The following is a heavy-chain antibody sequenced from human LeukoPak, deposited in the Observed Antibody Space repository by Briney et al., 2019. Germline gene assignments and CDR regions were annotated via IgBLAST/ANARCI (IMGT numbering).Heavy chain of an antibody. CDR2: INPGGDNT. D-gene: IGHD6-13*01. CDR3: ARTQQLVLRSPLDP. Sequence: VASVKVSCKASGYTFTGYYMHWVRQAPGQGLEWMGLINPGGDNTDYAQNFQGRITITRNTSISTAYMELSSLRSEDTAVYYCARTQQLVLRSPLDPWGQGTLVTVSS. CDR1: GYTFTGYY. J-gene: IGHJ5*02. V-gene: IGHV1-46*01.